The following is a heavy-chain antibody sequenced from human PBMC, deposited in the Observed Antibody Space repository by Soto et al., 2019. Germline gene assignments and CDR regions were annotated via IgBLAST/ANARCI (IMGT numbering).Heavy chain of an antibody. D-gene: IGHD2-15*01. V-gene: IGHV1-69*01. J-gene: IGHJ3*02. CDR2: IIPIFGTA. CDR3: ASTIRRRWSDAFDI. Sequence: QVQLVQSGAEVKKPGSSVKVSCKASGGTFSSYAISWVRQAPGQGLEWMGGIIPIFGTANYAQKFQGRVTITADESKSKAYMELSSLRSEDTAVYYCASTIRRRWSDAFDIWGQGTMVTVSS. CDR1: GGTFSSYA.